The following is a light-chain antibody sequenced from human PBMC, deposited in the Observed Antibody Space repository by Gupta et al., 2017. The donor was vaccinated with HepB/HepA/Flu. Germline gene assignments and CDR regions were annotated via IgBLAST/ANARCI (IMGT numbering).Light chain of an antibody. V-gene: IGKV3-20*01. CDR3: QQYHSTPFT. Sequence: VFTQSPDTLSLSPGESVTLSCRASQSVTSKYIAWYQQKRGLAPRLLIFGASTRATGIPERFTGGGSGTDFSLTINRLEPEDFAAYCCQQYHSTPFTFGQGTNVGMK. CDR1: QSVTSKY. CDR2: GAS. J-gene: IGKJ2*01.